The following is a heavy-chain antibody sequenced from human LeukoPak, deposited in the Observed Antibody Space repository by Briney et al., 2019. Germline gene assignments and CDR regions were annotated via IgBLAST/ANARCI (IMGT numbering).Heavy chain of an antibody. V-gene: IGHV3-21*01. CDR1: GFTFSSYS. CDR3: AGFLQRQLVRWDYYYGMDV. D-gene: IGHD6-13*01. J-gene: IGHJ6*02. CDR2: ISSNSSYI. Sequence: PGGSLRLSCAASGFTFSSYSMNWVRQAPGKGLEWVSSISSNSSYIYYADSVKGRFTISRDNAKNSLYLQMNSLRAEDTAVYYCAGFLQRQLVRWDYYYGMDVWGQGTTVTVSS.